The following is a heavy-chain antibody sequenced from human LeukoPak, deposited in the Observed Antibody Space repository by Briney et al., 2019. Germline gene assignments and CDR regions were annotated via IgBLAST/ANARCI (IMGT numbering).Heavy chain of an antibody. Sequence: PGGSLRLSCAASGFSFNNYGMHWVRQAPGKGLEWVAVISYDGSKNYYADSVKGRFTISRDKSKNTLYLQMNSLRAEDTAVYYCARNEAISIGQKWYYYYMDVWGKGTTVTVSS. CDR3: ARNEAISIGQKWYYYYMDV. CDR2: ISYDGSKN. D-gene: IGHD6-6*01. V-gene: IGHV3-30*03. CDR1: GFSFNNYG. J-gene: IGHJ6*03.